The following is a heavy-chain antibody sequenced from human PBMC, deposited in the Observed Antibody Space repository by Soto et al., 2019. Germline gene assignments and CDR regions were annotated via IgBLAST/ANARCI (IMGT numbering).Heavy chain of an antibody. CDR1: GFTFSSYG. CDR3: ARDISGVVSAGGLFDP. D-gene: IGHD3-3*01. J-gene: IGHJ5*02. V-gene: IGHV3-33*01. Sequence: QVQLVESGGGVVQPGRSLRLSCAASGFTFSSYGMHWVRQAPGKGLEWVAVIWYDGSNKYYADSVKGRFTISRDNSKNTLYLQMNSLRAEDTAVYYCARDISGVVSAGGLFDPWGQGTLVTVSS. CDR2: IWYDGSNK.